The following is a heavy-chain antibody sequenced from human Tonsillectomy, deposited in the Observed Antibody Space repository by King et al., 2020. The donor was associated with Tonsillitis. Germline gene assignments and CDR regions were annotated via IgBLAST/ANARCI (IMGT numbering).Heavy chain of an antibody. Sequence: VQLVEFGGGLVQPGGSLRRSCAASVFTFSSYDIHCVRQTTGNVMEWFSAIVSSVDSYYQGSVKGRFTISRENAKNSLYLQINSLRGGDTAVYYCVGATSYWYFDLWGRGTLVTVSS. V-gene: IGHV3-13*01. CDR3: VGATSYWYFDL. CDR1: VFTFSSYD. CDR2: IVSSVDS. D-gene: IGHD1-26*01. J-gene: IGHJ2*01.